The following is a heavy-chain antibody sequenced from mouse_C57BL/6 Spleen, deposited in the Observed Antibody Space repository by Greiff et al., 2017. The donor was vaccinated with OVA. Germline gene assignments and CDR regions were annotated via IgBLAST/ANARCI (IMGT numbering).Heavy chain of an antibody. CDR2: ISSGSSTI. D-gene: IGHD2-5*01. V-gene: IGHV5-17*01. CDR3: GMGSNYDAMGD. J-gene: IGHJ4*01. Sequence: EVQGVESGGGLVKPGGSLKLSCAASGFTFSDYGMHWVRQAPEKGLEWVAYISSGSSTIYYADTVKGRITISRDNAKNTLFLQMTSLRSEDTAMYYCGMGSNYDAMGDWGQGTSVTVSS. CDR1: GFTFSDYG.